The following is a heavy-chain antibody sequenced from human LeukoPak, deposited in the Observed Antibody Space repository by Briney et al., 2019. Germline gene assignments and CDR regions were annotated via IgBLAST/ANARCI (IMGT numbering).Heavy chain of an antibody. Sequence: PGGSLGLSCAASGFTFSSYAMSWVRQAPGKGLEWVSAISGSGGSTYYADSVKGRFTISRDNSKNTLYLQMNSLRAEDTAVYYCAKTGGYQLLSAYYYYYGMDVWGQGTTVTVSS. CDR2: ISGSGGST. J-gene: IGHJ6*02. V-gene: IGHV3-23*01. D-gene: IGHD2-2*01. CDR3: AKTGGYQLLSAYYYYYGMDV. CDR1: GFTFSSYA.